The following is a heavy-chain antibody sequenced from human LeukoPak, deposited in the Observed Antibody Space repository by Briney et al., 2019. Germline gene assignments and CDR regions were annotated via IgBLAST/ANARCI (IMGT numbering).Heavy chain of an antibody. D-gene: IGHD3-10*01. CDR1: GGSISPYY. CDR2: IYYSGST. CDR3: ATRSSTNMVRGVTNSYYMDV. Sequence: PSETLSLTCTVSGGSISPYYWGWIRQPPGKGLEWIGRIYYSGSTYYNPSLKSRVTISVDTSKNQFSLKLSSVTAADTAVYYCATRSSTNMVRGVTNSYYMDVWGKGTTVTISS. J-gene: IGHJ6*03. V-gene: IGHV4-39*07.